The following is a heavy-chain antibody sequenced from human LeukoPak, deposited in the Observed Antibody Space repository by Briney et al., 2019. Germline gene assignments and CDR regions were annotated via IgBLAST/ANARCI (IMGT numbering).Heavy chain of an antibody. CDR1: GFTFSSYG. CDR3: AKGLGVGYCSGGSCYNNWLDP. J-gene: IGHJ5*02. V-gene: IGHV3-33*06. D-gene: IGHD2-15*01. Sequence: PGTSLTLSCAASGFTFSSYGMHWARQAPGKGLEWVAVIWHGGRQNYYVDSVKGRFAISRDDSKNTLYLQMNSLRPEDTAIYYCAKGLGVGYCSGGSCYNNWLDPWGQGTLVTVSS. CDR2: IWHGGRQN.